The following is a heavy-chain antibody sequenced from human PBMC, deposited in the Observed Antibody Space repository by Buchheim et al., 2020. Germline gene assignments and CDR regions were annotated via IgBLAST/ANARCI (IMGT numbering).Heavy chain of an antibody. Sequence: QVQLVESGGGVVQPGRSLRLSCAASGFTFSSYAMHWVRQAPGKGLEWVAVISYDGSNKYYADSVKGRLTISRDNSKNTLYLQMNSLRAEDTAVYYCARGEHGVYYFDYWGQGTL. V-gene: IGHV3-30*04. CDR2: ISYDGSNK. CDR3: ARGEHGVYYFDY. CDR1: GFTFSSYA. J-gene: IGHJ4*02. D-gene: IGHD1/OR15-1a*01.